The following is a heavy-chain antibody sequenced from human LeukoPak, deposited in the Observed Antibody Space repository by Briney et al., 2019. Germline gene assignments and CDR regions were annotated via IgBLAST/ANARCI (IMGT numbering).Heavy chain of an antibody. CDR2: INPRGGST. D-gene: IGHD6-19*01. CDR1: GYTFTNYY. CDR3: ARESGVQVAVRYYYYYMDV. V-gene: IGHV1-46*01. Sequence: ASVKVSCKASGYTFTNYYMHWVRQAPGQGLEWMGIINPRGGSTSYAQKFQGRVTMTRDTSKNQFSLKLSSVTAADTAVYYCARESGVQVAVRYYYYYMDVWGKGTTVTVSS. J-gene: IGHJ6*03.